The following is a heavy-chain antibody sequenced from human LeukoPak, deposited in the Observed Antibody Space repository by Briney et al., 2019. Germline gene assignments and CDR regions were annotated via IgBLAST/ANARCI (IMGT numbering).Heavy chain of an antibody. D-gene: IGHD2-15*01. J-gene: IGHJ5*02. CDR1: GGSISSYY. V-gene: IGHV4-59*08. Sequence: PSETLSLTCTVSGGSISSYYWSWIRQPPGKGLEWIGYIYYSGSTNYNPSLKSRVTISVDTSENQFSLKLSSVTAADTAVYYCARRVRYCSGGSCSAYNWFDPWGQGTLVTVSS. CDR3: ARRVRYCSGGSCSAYNWFDP. CDR2: IYYSGST.